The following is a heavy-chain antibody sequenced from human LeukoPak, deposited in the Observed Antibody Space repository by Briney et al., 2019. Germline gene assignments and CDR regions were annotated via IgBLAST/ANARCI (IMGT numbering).Heavy chain of an antibody. CDR3: AREMKRDGYTLSPFDF. J-gene: IGHJ4*02. CDR2: ISSGSTTT. D-gene: IGHD5-24*01. Sequence: PGGSLRLSCAASGFTFSIYSMNWVRQAPGKGLEWVSYISSGSTTTYYAASVKGRFAISRDIAKNALYLQMNSLRAEDTAVYYCAREMKRDGYTLSPFDFWGQGTLVTVSS. CDR1: GFTFSIYS. V-gene: IGHV3-48*01.